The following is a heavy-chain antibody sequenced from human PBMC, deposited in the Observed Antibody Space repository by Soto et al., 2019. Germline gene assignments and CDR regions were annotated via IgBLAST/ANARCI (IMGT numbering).Heavy chain of an antibody. CDR3: TTGLGYYDPYGMDV. Sequence: GSLRLSCAASGFTFTDAWMSWVRQAPGTGLEWVGRIQSTADGGTTEYAAPVKGRFTISRDDSQNTKTTLYLQMNSLRSEDTAVYYCTTGLGYYDPYGMDVWGQGTTVTVSS. J-gene: IGHJ6*02. CDR2: IQSTADGGTT. D-gene: IGHD3-16*01. CDR1: GFTFTDAW. V-gene: IGHV3-15*01.